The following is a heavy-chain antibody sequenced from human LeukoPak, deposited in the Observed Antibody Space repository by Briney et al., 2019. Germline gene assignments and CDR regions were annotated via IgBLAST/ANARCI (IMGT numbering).Heavy chain of an antibody. D-gene: IGHD5-12*01. V-gene: IGHV3-30-3*01. Sequence: GGSLRLSCAASGFTFSSNAMHWVRQAPGKGLEWVAVISYDGSNKYYADSVKGRFTISRDSSKNTLYLQMNSLRAEDTAVYYCVREMATTETFDYWGQGALVTVSS. J-gene: IGHJ4*02. CDR1: GFTFSSNA. CDR3: VREMATTETFDY. CDR2: ISYDGSNK.